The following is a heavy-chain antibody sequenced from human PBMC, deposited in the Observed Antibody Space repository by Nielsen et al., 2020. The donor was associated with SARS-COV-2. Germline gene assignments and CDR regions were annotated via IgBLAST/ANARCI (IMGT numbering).Heavy chain of an antibody. Sequence: GESLKISCAASGFTFSSYDMHWVRQATGKGLEWVSAIGTAGDTNYPGSVKGRFTISRENATNSLYLQMNSLRAGDTAVYYCARFYSYSTVSEEFDYWGQGTLVTVSS. V-gene: IGHV3-13*04. CDR2: IGTAGDT. CDR3: ARFYSYSTVSEEFDY. CDR1: GFTFSSYD. J-gene: IGHJ4*02. D-gene: IGHD4-17*01.